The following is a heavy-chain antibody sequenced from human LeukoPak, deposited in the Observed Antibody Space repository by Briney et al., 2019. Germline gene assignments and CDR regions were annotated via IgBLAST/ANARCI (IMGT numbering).Heavy chain of an antibody. V-gene: IGHV5-51*01. CDR2: IYPGDSDT. Sequence: GGSLRLSCKGSGYSFTSYWIGWVRQMPGKGLDWMGIIYPGDSDTRYSPSFQGQVTISADKSFSTANLQWSSLKASDTAIYYCARYALYGPLSYWGQGTLVTVSS. D-gene: IGHD4-17*01. CDR1: GYSFTSYW. J-gene: IGHJ4*02. CDR3: ARYALYGPLSY.